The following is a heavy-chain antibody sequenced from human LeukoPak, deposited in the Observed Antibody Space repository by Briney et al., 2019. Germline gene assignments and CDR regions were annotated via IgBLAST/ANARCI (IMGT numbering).Heavy chain of an antibody. J-gene: IGHJ4*02. CDR2: INPSGGST. CDR3: ARGFYDFSL. D-gene: IGHD3-3*01. CDR1: GYSFTSHY. V-gene: IGHV1-46*01. Sequence: ASVKVSCKASGYSFTSHYMHWVRQAPGQGLEWMGIINPSGGSTTYAQKFQGRVTMTTDTSTSTIYMELSSLRSEDTAFYYRARGFYDFSLWGQGTLVTVSS.